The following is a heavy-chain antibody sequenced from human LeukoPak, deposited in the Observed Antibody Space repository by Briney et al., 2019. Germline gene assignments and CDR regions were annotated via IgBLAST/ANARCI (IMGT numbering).Heavy chain of an antibody. Sequence: PGGSLRLSCAASGFTFSSYGMHWVRQAPGKGLEWVAFIRYDGSNKYYADSVKGRFTISRDNSKNTLHLQMNSLRAEDTAVYYCAKDRIAAAGRPIYDYWGQGTLVTVSS. CDR3: AKDRIAAAGRPIYDY. CDR2: IRYDGSNK. J-gene: IGHJ4*02. CDR1: GFTFSSYG. D-gene: IGHD6-13*01. V-gene: IGHV3-30*02.